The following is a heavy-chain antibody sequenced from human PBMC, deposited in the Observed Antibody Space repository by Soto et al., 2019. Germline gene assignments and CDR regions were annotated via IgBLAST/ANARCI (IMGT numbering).Heavy chain of an antibody. CDR1: GYTFTSYY. J-gene: IGHJ4*02. V-gene: IGHV1-46*03. CDR3: ATELGGYCSSTSCYAGGDFDY. D-gene: IGHD2-2*01. CDR2: INPSGGST. Sequence: GASVKVSCKASGYTFTSYYMHWVRQAPGQGLEWMGIINPSGGSTSYAQKFQGRVTMTRDTSTSTVYMELSSLRSEDTAVYYCATELGGYCSSTSCYAGGDFDYWGQGALVTVSS.